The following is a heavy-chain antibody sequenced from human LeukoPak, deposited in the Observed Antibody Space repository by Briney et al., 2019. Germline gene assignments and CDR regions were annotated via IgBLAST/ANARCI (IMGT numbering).Heavy chain of an antibody. J-gene: IGHJ3*02. V-gene: IGHV4-30-4*08. CDR1: GGSISSGDYY. D-gene: IGHD3-9*01. CDR3: ARTGYLADAFDI. Sequence: PSQTLSLTCTVSGGSISSGDYYWSWIRQPPGKGLEWIGYIYYSGSTYYNPSLKSQVTISVDTSKNQFSLKLSSVTAADTAVYYCARTGYLADAFDIWGQGTMVTVSS. CDR2: IYYSGST.